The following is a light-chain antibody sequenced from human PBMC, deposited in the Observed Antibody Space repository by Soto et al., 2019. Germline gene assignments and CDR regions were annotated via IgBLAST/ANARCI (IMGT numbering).Light chain of an antibody. CDR3: QHYGASMFT. CDR2: ETS. J-gene: IGKJ3*01. CDR1: QSVTSTY. V-gene: IGKV3-20*01. Sequence: EIVLTQSPGTLSLSPGERAALSCRASQSVTSTYLAWYQQKPGQAPRLLIYETSTRATGIPDRFSGGGSGTDFTLTISRLEPEDFAVYYCQHYGASMFTFGPGTTVDV.